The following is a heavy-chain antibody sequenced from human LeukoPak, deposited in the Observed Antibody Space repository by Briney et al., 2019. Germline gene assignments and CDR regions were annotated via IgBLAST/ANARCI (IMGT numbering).Heavy chain of an antibody. CDR3: ARGHTTVTRFLDY. Sequence: PGGSLRLSCAASGFTFSSYSMNWVRQAPGKGLEWVSSISGSSSYIYYADSVKGRFTISRDNAKNSLYLQMNSVRVEDTGVYYCARGHTTVTRFLDYWGQGTLVTVSS. CDR1: GFTFSSYS. CDR2: ISGSSSYI. V-gene: IGHV3-21*04. J-gene: IGHJ4*02. D-gene: IGHD4-17*01.